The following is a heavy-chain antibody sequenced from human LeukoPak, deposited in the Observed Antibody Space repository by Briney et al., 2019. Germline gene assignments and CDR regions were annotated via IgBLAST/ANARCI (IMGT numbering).Heavy chain of an antibody. V-gene: IGHV3-66*02. CDR1: GFTVSSDY. CDR3: ARGSRDGSKKYYYYYYMDV. Sequence: GGSLRLSCAASGFTVSSDYMSWVRQAPGKGLELVSVIYSGGSTYYADSVKGRFTISRDNSKNTLYLQMNSLRAEDTAVYYCARGSRDGSKKYYYYYYMDVWGKGTTVTVSS. D-gene: IGHD5-24*01. CDR2: IYSGGST. J-gene: IGHJ6*03.